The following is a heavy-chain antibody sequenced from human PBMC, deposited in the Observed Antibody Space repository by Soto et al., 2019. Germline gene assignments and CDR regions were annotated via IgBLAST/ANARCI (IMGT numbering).Heavy chain of an antibody. CDR3: AKADANYYDSSGYYAY. J-gene: IGHJ4*02. CDR1: GFTFSSYG. V-gene: IGHV3-30*18. D-gene: IGHD3-22*01. Sequence: QGQLVESGGGVVQPGRSLRLSCAASGFTFSSYGMHWVRQAPGKGLEWVAVISYDGSNKYYADSVKGRFTISRDNSKNTLYLQMNSLRAEDTAVYYCAKADANYYDSSGYYAYWGQGTLVTVSS. CDR2: ISYDGSNK.